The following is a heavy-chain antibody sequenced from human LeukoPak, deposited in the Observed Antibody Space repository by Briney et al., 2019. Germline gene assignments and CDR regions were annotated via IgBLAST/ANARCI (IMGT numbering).Heavy chain of an antibody. D-gene: IGHD3-22*01. V-gene: IGHV1-69*04. Sequence: SVKVSCKASGGTFSSYTISWVRQAPGQGLEWMGRIIPILGIANYAQKFQGRVTITADKSTSTAHMQLSSLNPDGTASFFLSRDYYDSSGFWFEPWGEGTLVTVSS. J-gene: IGHJ5*02. CDR3: SRDYYDSSGFWFEP. CDR1: GGTFSSYT. CDR2: IIPILGIA.